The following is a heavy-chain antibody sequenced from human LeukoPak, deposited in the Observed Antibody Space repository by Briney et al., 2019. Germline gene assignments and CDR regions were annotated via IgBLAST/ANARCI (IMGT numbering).Heavy chain of an antibody. Sequence: GGSLRLSCAASGFTFSRYGMHWVRQAPGKGLEWVAVIWYDGNNKYYADSVQGRFTISRDNAKNSLYLQMNSLRDEDTAVYYCARYQYSSGRIFDYWGQGTLVTVSS. D-gene: IGHD6-19*01. V-gene: IGHV3-33*01. CDR3: ARYQYSSGRIFDY. CDR1: GFTFSRYG. J-gene: IGHJ4*02. CDR2: IWYDGNNK.